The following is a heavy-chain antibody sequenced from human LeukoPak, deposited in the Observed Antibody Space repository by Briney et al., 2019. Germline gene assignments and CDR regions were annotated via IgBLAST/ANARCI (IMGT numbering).Heavy chain of an antibody. CDR2: IKSKTDGGTA. Sequence: GGSLRLSCVASGFTFSNAWMSWARQAPGTGLEWVGRIKSKTDGGTADYAAPVKGRFTISRDDSKNTMYLEMHSLRTEDTAVCYCTTYTVGATTSHFDNWGQGTLVTVSS. CDR1: GFTFSNAW. J-gene: IGHJ4*02. CDR3: TTYTVGATTSHFDN. D-gene: IGHD1-26*01. V-gene: IGHV3-15*01.